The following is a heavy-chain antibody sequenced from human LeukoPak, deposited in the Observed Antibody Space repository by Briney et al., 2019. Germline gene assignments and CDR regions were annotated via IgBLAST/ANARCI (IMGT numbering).Heavy chain of an antibody. CDR3: AKEASGHISDYIDY. CDR2: ISSSSSYI. Sequence: GGSLRLSCAASGFTFSSYSMNWVRQAPGKGLEWVSSISSSSSYIYYADSVKGRFTISRDNSKNTLYLQMNSLRADDTAVYYCAKEASGHISDYIDYWGQGTLVTVSS. J-gene: IGHJ4*02. V-gene: IGHV3-21*04. D-gene: IGHD6-19*01. CDR1: GFTFSSYS.